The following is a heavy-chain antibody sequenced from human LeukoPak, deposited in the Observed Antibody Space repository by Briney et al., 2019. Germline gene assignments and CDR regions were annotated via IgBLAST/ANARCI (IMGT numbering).Heavy chain of an antibody. CDR2: NYYSGRT. D-gene: IGHD2-21*01. CDR3: VRHVVALGVNAAFDY. CDR1: GGSISSDY. Sequence: PSETLSLTCTVSGGSISSDYWSWIRQPPGRGLEWIGFNYYSGRTNYEPSLKSRVTTSVDTSTNQFSLKLTSVTAADTAVYYCVRHVVALGVNAAFDYWGQGILVTVSS. J-gene: IGHJ4*02. V-gene: IGHV4-59*08.